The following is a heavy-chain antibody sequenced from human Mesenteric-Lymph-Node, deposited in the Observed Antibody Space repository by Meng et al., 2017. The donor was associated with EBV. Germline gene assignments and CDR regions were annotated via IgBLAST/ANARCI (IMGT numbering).Heavy chain of an antibody. V-gene: IGHV3-74*01. CDR1: GSTFSSHS. J-gene: IGHJ4*02. Sequence: ELRLLEPGGGLVHPGGSLRLPGVASGSTFSSHSMSWVRQAPGKGLVWISRINENGRTTTYADSVKGRFTISRDNTKNTLYLQMNSLRAEDTAVYFCSRDLAGPYDDWGQGTLVTVSS. CDR3: SRDLAGPYDD. CDR2: INENGRTT.